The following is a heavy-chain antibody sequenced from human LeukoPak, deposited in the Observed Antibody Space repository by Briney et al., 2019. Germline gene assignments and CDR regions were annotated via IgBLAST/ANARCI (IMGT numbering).Heavy chain of an antibody. V-gene: IGHV3-53*01. CDR3: AGGQMFTSGGFES. Sequence: PGGSLRLPCAASAFSVSDKYMSWVRQAPGKGLEWVSVLYTGGDTFYADSVRGRFTISRDNFRNTVSLQMNSLRADDTALYYCAGGQMFTSGGFESWGRGALVTVSS. CDR1: AFSVSDKY. CDR2: LYTGGDT. D-gene: IGHD6-19*01. J-gene: IGHJ4*02.